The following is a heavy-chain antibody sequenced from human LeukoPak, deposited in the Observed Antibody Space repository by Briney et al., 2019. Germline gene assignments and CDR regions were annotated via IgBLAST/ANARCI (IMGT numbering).Heavy chain of an antibody. CDR1: GGSIGSSTHY. Sequence: SETLSLTCTVSGGSIGSSTHYGGWIRQPPGEGLEWIANIYYSGSTYYNPSLKSRVTISVDTSKNHFSLKLSSVTAADTAVYYCVRDFGDYYFDSWGQGTLVTVSS. CDR2: IYYSGST. CDR3: VRDFGDYYFDS. J-gene: IGHJ4*02. V-gene: IGHV4-39*02. D-gene: IGHD2-21*02.